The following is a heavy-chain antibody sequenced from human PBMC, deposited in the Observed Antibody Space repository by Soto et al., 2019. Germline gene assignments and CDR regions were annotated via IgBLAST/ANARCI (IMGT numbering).Heavy chain of an antibody. CDR3: EKDRSSTSCYGFDY. CDR2: IGDSGATT. V-gene: IGHV3-23*01. CDR1: AFTFRNYA. D-gene: IGHD2-2*01. Sequence: GGSLRLSCAASAFTFRNYAMSWVRQAPGKGLEWVSAIGDSGATTYYADSVKGRFTISRDNSKNTLYLQMNNLRAEDTAFYYCEKDRSSTSCYGFDYWGPGALVNVSS. J-gene: IGHJ4*02.